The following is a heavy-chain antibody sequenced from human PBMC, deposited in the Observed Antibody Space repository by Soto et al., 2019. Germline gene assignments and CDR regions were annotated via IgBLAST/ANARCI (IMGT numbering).Heavy chain of an antibody. CDR2: INSDGSST. Sequence: GGSLRLSCAASGFTFSSYWMHWVRQAPGKGLVWVSRINSDGSSTSYADSVKGRFTISRDNAKNTLYLQMNSLRAEDTAVYYCARGMGEAPDAFDIWGQGTMVTVSS. V-gene: IGHV3-74*01. D-gene: IGHD3-16*01. CDR1: GFTFSSYW. CDR3: ARGMGEAPDAFDI. J-gene: IGHJ3*02.